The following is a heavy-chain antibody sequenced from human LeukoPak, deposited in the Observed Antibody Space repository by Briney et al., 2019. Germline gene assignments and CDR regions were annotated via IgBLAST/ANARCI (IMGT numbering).Heavy chain of an antibody. CDR1: GFTFDDYG. J-gene: IGHJ4*02. D-gene: IGHD4-17*01. V-gene: IGHV3-21*01. CDR3: ARDRVRQTGYGDYPSYYFDY. Sequence: PGGSLRLSXAASGFTFDDYGMSWVRQAPGKGLEWVSSISSSSSYIYYADSVKGRFTISRDNAKNSLYLQMNSLRAEDTAVYYCARDRVRQTGYGDYPSYYFDYWGQGTPVTVSS. CDR2: ISSSSSYI.